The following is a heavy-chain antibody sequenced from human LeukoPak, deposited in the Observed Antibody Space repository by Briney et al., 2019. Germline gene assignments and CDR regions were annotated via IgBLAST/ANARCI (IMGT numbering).Heavy chain of an antibody. D-gene: IGHD1-1*01. CDR1: GGSISSGDYY. Sequence: SETLSLTCTVSGGSISSGDYYWSWIRQPPGKGLEWIGSIYYSGSTYYNPSLKSRVTISVDTSKNQFSLKLSSVTAADTAVYYCARHENGNWFDPWGQGTLVTVSS. V-gene: IGHV4-39*01. CDR3: ARHENGNWFDP. CDR2: IYYSGST. J-gene: IGHJ5*02.